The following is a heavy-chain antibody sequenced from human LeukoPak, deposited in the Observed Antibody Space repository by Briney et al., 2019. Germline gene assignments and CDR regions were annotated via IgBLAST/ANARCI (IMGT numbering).Heavy chain of an antibody. V-gene: IGHV3-30*04. CDR2: ISFDGTDA. D-gene: IGHD6-13*01. J-gene: IGHJ4*02. CDR1: GFTFSSYA. Sequence: GGSLRLSCAASGFTFSSYAIHWVRQAPGKGLEWVAVISFDGTDAFYADSVKGRFTISRDNAKNSLYLQLNSLRADDTAVYHCARDRQYSTFDYWGQGALVAVSS. CDR3: ARDRQYSTFDY.